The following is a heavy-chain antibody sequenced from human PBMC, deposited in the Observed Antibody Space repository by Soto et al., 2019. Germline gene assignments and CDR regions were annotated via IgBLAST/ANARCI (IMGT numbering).Heavy chain of an antibody. CDR1: GFTFSSYS. Sequence: EVQLVESGGGLVKPGGSLRLSCEASGFTFSSYSMNCVGQAPGKGLEWVSSISSSSSYIYYADSVKGRFTISRDNAKNSLYLQMNSLRAEDTAVYYCAREVSKYSGYDFDYWGQGTLVTVSS. D-gene: IGHD5-12*01. CDR3: AREVSKYSGYDFDY. CDR2: ISSSSSYI. J-gene: IGHJ4*02. V-gene: IGHV3-21*01.